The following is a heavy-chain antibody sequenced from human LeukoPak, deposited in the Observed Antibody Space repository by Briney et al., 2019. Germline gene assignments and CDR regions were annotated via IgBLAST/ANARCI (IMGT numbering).Heavy chain of an antibody. CDR2: INHSGST. J-gene: IGHJ4*02. D-gene: IGHD2-8*01. V-gene: IGHV4-34*01. Sequence: PSETLSLTCAVYGGSFSGYYWSWIRQPPGKGLEWIGEINHSGSTNYNPSLKSRVTISVDTSKNQFSLKLSSVTAADTAVYYCARDPNEYFDHWGQGTLVTVSS. CDR1: GGSFSGYY. CDR3: ARDPNEYFDH.